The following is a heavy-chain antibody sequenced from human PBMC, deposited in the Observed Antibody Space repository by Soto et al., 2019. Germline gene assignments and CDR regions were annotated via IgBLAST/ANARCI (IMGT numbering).Heavy chain of an antibody. D-gene: IGHD1-1*01. CDR1: GFTFSSYW. J-gene: IGHJ3*02. CDR2: IKQDGSEK. V-gene: IGHV3-7*01. Sequence: PGGSLRLSCAASGFTFSSYWISWVRQAPGKGLEWVANIKQDGSEKYYVDSVKGRFTISRDNAKNSLYLQMNSLRAEDTAVYYCARETTRLAFDIWGQGTMVTVSS. CDR3: ARETTRLAFDI.